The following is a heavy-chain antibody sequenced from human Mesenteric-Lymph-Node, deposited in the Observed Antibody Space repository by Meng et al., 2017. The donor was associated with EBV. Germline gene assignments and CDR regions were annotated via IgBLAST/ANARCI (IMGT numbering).Heavy chain of an antibody. Sequence: VKRVQSVSEVKKAGASVKVSCKASGYIFVSYRGHWARQATGQRLEWMGWINPAFGNTDYSQKFQGKVTITSDTSASTAYMDLTSLTPEDTAVYFCARDAGDYVLDYWGQGTLVTVSS. J-gene: IGHJ4*02. CDR2: INPAFGNT. V-gene: IGHV1-3*01. D-gene: IGHD4-17*01. CDR3: ARDAGDYVLDY. CDR1: GYIFVSYR.